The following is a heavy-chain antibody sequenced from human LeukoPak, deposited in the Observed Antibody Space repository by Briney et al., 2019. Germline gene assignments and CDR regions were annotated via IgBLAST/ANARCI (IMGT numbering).Heavy chain of an antibody. J-gene: IGHJ4*02. D-gene: IGHD3-16*01. CDR2: IRSSSSYT. CDR1: GFAFSDYA. Sequence: GGSLRLSCAASGFAFSDYAMNWVRQAPGKGLEWVSSIRSSSSYTYYADSVKGRFTISRDNAKQSLYLQMNSLRAEDTAVYYCARGGWGYDHWGQGTLVTVSS. V-gene: IGHV3-21*01. CDR3: ARGGWGYDH.